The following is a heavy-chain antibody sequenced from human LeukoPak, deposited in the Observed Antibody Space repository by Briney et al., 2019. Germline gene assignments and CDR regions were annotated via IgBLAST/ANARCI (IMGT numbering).Heavy chain of an antibody. D-gene: IGHD2-21*02. J-gene: IGHJ4*02. V-gene: IGHV3-30*18. Sequence: QSGGSLRLSCAASGFTFSNYGMHWVRQAPGKGLEWVAIISDDGNNKYYADSVKGRFTVSRDNFKYTLYLQMNSLRAEDTAVYYCAKSWMAYCDSDCHPIDYWGQGTLVTVSS. CDR1: GFTFSNYG. CDR2: ISDDGNNK. CDR3: AKSWMAYCDSDCHPIDY.